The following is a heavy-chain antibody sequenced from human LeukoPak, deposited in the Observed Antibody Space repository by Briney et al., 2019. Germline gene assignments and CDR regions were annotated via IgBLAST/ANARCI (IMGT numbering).Heavy chain of an antibody. CDR2: ISYDGSNK. CDR3: ASELADDSSGYLTQW. V-gene: IGHV3-30*04. CDR1: GFTFSSYA. Sequence: GRSLRLSCAASGFTFSSYAMHWVRQAPGKGLGWVAVISYDGSNKYYADSVKGRFTISRDNSKNTLYLQMNSLRAEDTAVYYCASELADDSSGYLTQWWGQGTLVTVSS. D-gene: IGHD3-22*01. J-gene: IGHJ4*02.